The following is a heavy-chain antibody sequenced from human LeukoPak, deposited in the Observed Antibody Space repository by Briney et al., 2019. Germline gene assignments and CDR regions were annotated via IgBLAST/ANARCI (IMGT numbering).Heavy chain of an antibody. V-gene: IGHV4-34*01. J-gene: IGHJ4*02. D-gene: IGHD3-16*01. Sequence: PSETLSLTCAVYGGSFSGYYWSWIRQPPGKGLEWIGEINHSGSTNYNPSLKSRVTISVDTSKNQFSLKLSSVTAADTAVYYCARKALLCDYWGRGTLVTVSS. CDR2: INHSGST. CDR1: GGSFSGYY. CDR3: ARKALLCDY.